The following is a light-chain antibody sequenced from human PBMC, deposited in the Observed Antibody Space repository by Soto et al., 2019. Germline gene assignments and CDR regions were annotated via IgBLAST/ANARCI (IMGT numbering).Light chain of an antibody. CDR1: SSDVGDYNY. CDR2: AVT. CDR3: SSYTGSTTVV. Sequence: QSALTQPASVSGSPGQSITISCTGNSSDVGDYNYVSWYQQHPGKAPKLIIYAVTNRPSGVSNRFSGSKSGNTASLTISGLQAGDDADYYCSSYTGSTTVVFGGGTKLTVL. J-gene: IGLJ2*01. V-gene: IGLV2-14*01.